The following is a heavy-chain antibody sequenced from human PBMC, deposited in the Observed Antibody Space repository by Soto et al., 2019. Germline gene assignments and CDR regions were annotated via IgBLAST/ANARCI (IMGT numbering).Heavy chain of an antibody. V-gene: IGHV3-9*01. J-gene: IGHJ3*01. CDR3: AKLTIPEYSSSNTRAVDV. D-gene: IGHD6-13*01. CDR2: ISWNSGSI. Sequence: SLPVSCAPSVFIFDDYGMRWVRQAPGKGLEWVSGISWNSGSIGYADSVKGRFTSSRDNAKNSLYLQMSSLRAEDTALYYCAKLTIPEYSSSNTRAVDVWGQGTMVTVSS. CDR1: VFIFDDYG.